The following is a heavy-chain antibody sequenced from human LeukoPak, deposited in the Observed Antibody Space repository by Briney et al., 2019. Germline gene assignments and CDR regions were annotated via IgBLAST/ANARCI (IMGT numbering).Heavy chain of an antibody. D-gene: IGHD3-3*01. CDR1: GFTFDDYA. CDR2: ISWNSGSI. CDR3: AKAGGITIFGIVNPHFDY. J-gene: IGHJ4*02. Sequence: GGSLRLSCAASGFTFDDYAMHWVRQAPGKGLEWVSGISWNSGSIGYADSVKGRFTISRDNSKNTLYLQMNSLRAEDTAVYYCAKAGGITIFGIVNPHFDYWGQGTPVTVSS. V-gene: IGHV3-9*01.